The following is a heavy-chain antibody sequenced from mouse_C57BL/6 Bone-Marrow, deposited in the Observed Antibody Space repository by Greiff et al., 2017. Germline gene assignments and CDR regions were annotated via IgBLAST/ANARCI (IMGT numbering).Heavy chain of an antibody. CDR3: SRGLRGYFDV. J-gene: IGHJ1*03. CDR2: INPCSGYT. D-gene: IGHD3-1*01. V-gene: IGHV1-7*01. CDR1: GYTFTSYW. Sequence: VQLQQSGAELAKPGASVKLSCKASGYTFTSYWMHWVKQRPGPGLEWIGYINPCSGYTKYNQTFKDKATLTAEQSSSTAYLQLIRLTYEDSASYYCSRGLRGYFDVWGTGTTVTVSS.